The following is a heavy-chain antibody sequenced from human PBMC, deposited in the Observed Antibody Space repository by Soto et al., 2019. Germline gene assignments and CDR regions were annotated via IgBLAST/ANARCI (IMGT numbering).Heavy chain of an antibody. J-gene: IGHJ4*02. CDR2: XDPSDSQT. V-gene: IGHV5-10-1*01. Sequence: XLXXSCKGXXXXFAGYLMSWXRQKXXKGLXXXXXXDPSDSQTYYSPSFRGHVTISATKSITTVFXXCSSLRASDTAMYYCARQIYDSDTGHNFQYYFDSWGQGTPVTVSS. CDR3: ARQIYDSDTGHNFQYYFDS. CDR1: XXXFAGYL. D-gene: IGHD3-22*01.